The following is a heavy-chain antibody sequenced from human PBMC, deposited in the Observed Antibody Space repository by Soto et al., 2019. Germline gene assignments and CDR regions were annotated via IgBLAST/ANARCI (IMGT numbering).Heavy chain of an antibody. CDR3: ARGPLVVLNYFES. CDR1: GGTFRNYP. CDR2: IFPLTDIP. V-gene: IGHV1-69*02. Sequence: QVQLVQSGTEVKKPGSSVKVSCKASGGTFRNYPINWVRQAPGQGLEWMGSIFPLTDIPDYAQNFQARLTISADKSTSTAYMELSSLTSDVTAMYFCARGPLVVLNYFESWGQGTSSPSPQ. J-gene: IGHJ4*02.